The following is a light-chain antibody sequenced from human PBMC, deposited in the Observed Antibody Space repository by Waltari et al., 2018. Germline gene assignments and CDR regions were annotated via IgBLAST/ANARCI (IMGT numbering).Light chain of an antibody. CDR3: QQYNNWPLT. V-gene: IGKV3-15*01. J-gene: IGKJ4*01. CDR2: GAS. Sequence: EIVMTQSPATLSVSPGERATLSCRASQSVGSSLAWYQQKPGQAPRLLIYGASTRATAVPAGFSGSGSGTDFTLTISSLQSEDFAVYYCQQYNNWPLTFGGGTKVEIK. CDR1: QSVGSS.